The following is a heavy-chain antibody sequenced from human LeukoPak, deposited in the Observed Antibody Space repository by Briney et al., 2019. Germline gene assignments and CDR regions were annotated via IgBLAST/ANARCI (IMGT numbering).Heavy chain of an antibody. CDR2: ISAYNGNT. J-gene: IGHJ6*02. CDR1: GYTFTSYG. CDR3: ARVGYCSGGSCYQNYYYYYGMDV. Sequence: ASVKVSCKASGYTFTSYGISWVRQAPGQGLEWMGWISAYNGNTNYAQKLQGRVTMTTDTSTSTAYMELRSLRSDDTAVYYCARVGYCSGGSCYQNYYYYYGMDVWGQGTTVTVSS. V-gene: IGHV1-18*01. D-gene: IGHD2-15*01.